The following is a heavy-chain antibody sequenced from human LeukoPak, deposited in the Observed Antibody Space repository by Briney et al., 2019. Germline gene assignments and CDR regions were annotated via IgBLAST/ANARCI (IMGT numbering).Heavy chain of an antibody. CDR1: GFTFSDYY. D-gene: IGHD3-22*01. CDR2: ISDSGSTI. J-gene: IGHJ4*02. V-gene: IGHV3-11*01. CDR3: AIYYDSSGSIDH. Sequence: GGSLRLSCAASGFTFSDYYMSWIRQTPGKELEWVSYISDSGSTINYADSVKGRLTISRDNAKKSLFLQMNSLRAEDTAVYYCAIYYDSSGSIDHWGQGTLVTVSS.